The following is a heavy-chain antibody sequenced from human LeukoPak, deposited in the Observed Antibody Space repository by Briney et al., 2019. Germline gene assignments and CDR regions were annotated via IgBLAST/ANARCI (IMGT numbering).Heavy chain of an antibody. J-gene: IGHJ4*02. D-gene: IGHD5-24*01. Sequence: ASVKVSCKASGGTFSSYAISWVRQAPGQGLEWMGGIIPIFGTANYAQKFQGRVTITTDESTSTAYMELSSLRSEDTAVYYCARHRVGLEMGPGDYWGQGTLVTVSS. CDR1: GGTFSSYA. CDR2: IIPIFGTA. V-gene: IGHV1-69*05. CDR3: ARHRVGLEMGPGDY.